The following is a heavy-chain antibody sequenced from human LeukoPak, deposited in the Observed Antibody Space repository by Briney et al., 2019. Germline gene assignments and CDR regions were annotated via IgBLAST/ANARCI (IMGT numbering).Heavy chain of an antibody. CDR3: AKDPLITMVPSFDY. CDR2: ISGSGGST. J-gene: IGHJ4*02. CDR1: GFTFSSYA. V-gene: IGHV3-23*01. D-gene: IGHD3-10*01. Sequence: GGSLRLSCAASGFTFSSYAMSWVRQAPGKGLEWVSAISGSGGSTYYADSVKGRFTISRDNSKNALYLQMNSLRAEDTAVYYCAKDPLITMVPSFDYWGQGTLVTVSS.